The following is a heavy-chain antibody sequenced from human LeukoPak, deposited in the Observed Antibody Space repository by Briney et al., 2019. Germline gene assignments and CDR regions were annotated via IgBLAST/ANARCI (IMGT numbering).Heavy chain of an antibody. Sequence: PGGSLRLSCAASGFTVSSNYMSWVRQAPGKGLEWVSYISSTYSTAYYADSVKGRFTISRDNAKNLLYLQMSSLRDEDTAVYYCARDQVAAAGARDFDFWGQGTLVTVSS. V-gene: IGHV3-48*02. J-gene: IGHJ4*02. D-gene: IGHD6-13*01. CDR3: ARDQVAAAGARDFDF. CDR2: ISSTYSTA. CDR1: GFTVSSNY.